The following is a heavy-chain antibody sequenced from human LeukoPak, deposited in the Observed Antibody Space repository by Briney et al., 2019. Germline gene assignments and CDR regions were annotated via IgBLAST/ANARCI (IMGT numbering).Heavy chain of an antibody. J-gene: IGHJ4*02. D-gene: IGHD1-26*01. V-gene: IGHV3-53*01. Sequence: GSLALSCAASGFTVSSKYIRWVRQEPGTGLEWVSVIHSGVSTHYADPVKGRFTISRDNSKNTLYLQMNSLRADDTAVYYCARVGSTLPFDYWGQGTLVTVSS. CDR1: GFTVSSKY. CDR3: ARVGSTLPFDY. CDR2: IHSGVST.